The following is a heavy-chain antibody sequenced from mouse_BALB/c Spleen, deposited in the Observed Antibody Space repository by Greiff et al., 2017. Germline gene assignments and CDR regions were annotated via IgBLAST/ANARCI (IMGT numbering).Heavy chain of an antibody. D-gene: IGHD2-3*01. V-gene: IGHV3-8*02. CDR1: GDSITSGY. CDR2: ISYSGST. Sequence: VQLKESGPSLVKPSQTLSLTCSVTGDSITSGYWNWIRKFPGNKLEYMGYISYSGSTYYNPSLKSRLSITRDTSKNQYYLQLNSVTTEDTATYYCARYGIYDGYYEYWYFDVWGAGTTVTVSS. J-gene: IGHJ1*01. CDR3: ARYGIYDGYYEYWYFDV.